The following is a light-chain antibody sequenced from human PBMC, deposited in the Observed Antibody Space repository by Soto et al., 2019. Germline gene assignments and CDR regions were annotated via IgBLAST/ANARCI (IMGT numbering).Light chain of an antibody. J-gene: IGLJ2*01. V-gene: IGLV2-8*01. CDR2: EVT. Sequence: QSVLTQTPSASGSPGQSVTISCTGTDNDVGNYDFVSWYQQHPGKAPKLIIYEVTKRPSGVPARFSGSKSGNAASLTVSGLQAEDEADYYCSSYGGINNILFGGGTKLTVL. CDR3: SSYGGINNIL. CDR1: DNDVGNYDF.